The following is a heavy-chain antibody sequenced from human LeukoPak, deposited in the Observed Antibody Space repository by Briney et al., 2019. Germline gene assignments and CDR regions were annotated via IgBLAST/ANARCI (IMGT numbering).Heavy chain of an antibody. CDR1: GFTFSSYG. CDR3: AKDWDCSSTSCYPPTFWFDP. D-gene: IGHD2-2*01. V-gene: IGHV3-30*18. CDR2: ISYDGSNK. Sequence: GRSLRLSCAASGFTFSSYGMHWVRQAPGKGLEWVAVISYDGSNKYYADSVKGRFTISRDNSKNTLYLQMNSLRAEDTAVYYCAKDWDCSSTSCYPPTFWFDPWGQGTLVTVSS. J-gene: IGHJ5*02.